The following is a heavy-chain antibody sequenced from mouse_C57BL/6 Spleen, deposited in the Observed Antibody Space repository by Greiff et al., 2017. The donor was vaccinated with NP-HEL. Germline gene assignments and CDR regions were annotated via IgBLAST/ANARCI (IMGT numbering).Heavy chain of an antibody. J-gene: IGHJ1*03. CDR1: GYSFTDYN. CDR2: INPNYGTT. D-gene: IGHD1-1*01. Sequence: EVKLQESGPELVKPGASVKISCKASGYSFTDYNMNWVKQSNGKSLEWIGVINPNYGTTSYNQKFKGKATLTVDQSSSTAYMQLNSLTSEDSAVYYCARYGTTVVATRYFDVWGTGTTVTVSS. V-gene: IGHV1-39*01. CDR3: ARYGTTVVATRYFDV.